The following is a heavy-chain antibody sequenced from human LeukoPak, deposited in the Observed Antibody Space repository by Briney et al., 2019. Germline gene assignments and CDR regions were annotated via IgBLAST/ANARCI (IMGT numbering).Heavy chain of an antibody. V-gene: IGHV1-24*01. CDR3: ARDLGYSGYEFDY. CDR2: FDPEDGET. Sequence: VASVKVSCKVSGYTLTELSMHWVRQAPGKGLEWMGGFDPEDGETIYAQKFQGWVTMTGDTSISTAYMELSRLRSDDTAVYYCARDLGYSGYEFDYWGQGTLVTVSS. J-gene: IGHJ4*02. D-gene: IGHD5-12*01. CDR1: GYTLTELS.